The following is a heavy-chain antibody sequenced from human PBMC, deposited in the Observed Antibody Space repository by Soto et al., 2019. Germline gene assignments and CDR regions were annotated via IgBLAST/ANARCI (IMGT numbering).Heavy chain of an antibody. J-gene: IGHJ5*02. V-gene: IGHV4-39*01. CDR3: ARPGGYSYGHLNWFDP. D-gene: IGHD5-18*01. Sequence: SETLSLTCTVSGGSISSSSYYWGWIRQPPGKGLEWIGSIYYSGSTYYNPSLKSRVTISVDTSKNQFSLKLSSVTAADTAVYYCARPGGYSYGHLNWFDPWGQGTLATVSS. CDR2: IYYSGST. CDR1: GGSISSSSYY.